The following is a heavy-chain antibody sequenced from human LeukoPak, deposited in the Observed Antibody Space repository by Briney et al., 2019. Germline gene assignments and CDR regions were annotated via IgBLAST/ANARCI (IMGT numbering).Heavy chain of an antibody. V-gene: IGHV1-69*13. J-gene: IGHJ4*02. D-gene: IGHD3-22*01. CDR2: IIPIFGTA. Sequence: SVKVSCKASGGTFSSYAISWVRQAPGQGLEWMGGIIPIFGTANYAQKFQGRVTITADESTSTAYMELSSLRSEDTAVYYCARDRCDSSGYYSWSFDYWGQGTLVTVSS. CDR1: GGTFSSYA. CDR3: ARDRCDSSGYYSWSFDY.